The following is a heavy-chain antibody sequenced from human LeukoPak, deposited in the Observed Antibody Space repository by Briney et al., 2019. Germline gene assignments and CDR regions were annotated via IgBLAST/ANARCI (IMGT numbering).Heavy chain of an antibody. CDR2: INPSGGST. V-gene: IGHV1-46*01. J-gene: IGHJ5*02. CDR3: ARETYGSGSYPTGWFDP. CDR1: GYTFTSYY. D-gene: IGHD3-10*01. Sequence: ASVKVSCKASGYTFTSYYMHWVRQAPGQGLEWMGIINPSGGSTSYAQKFQGRVTMTRDTSTSTVYMELSSLRSEDTAVYYCARETYGSGSYPTGWFDPWGQGTLVTVSS.